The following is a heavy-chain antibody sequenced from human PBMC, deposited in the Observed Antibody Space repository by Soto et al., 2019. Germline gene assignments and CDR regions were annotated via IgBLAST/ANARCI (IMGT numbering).Heavy chain of an antibody. Sequence: QVQLVQSGAEVKKPGSSVKVSCKASGGTFSSYAISWVRQAPGQGLEWMGGIIHIFGTANYAQKFQGRVTITADESTRTAYMELSSLRSEDTAVYYCASATASEIVVVPGGMDVWGQGTTVTVSS. CDR2: IIHIFGTA. D-gene: IGHD2-2*01. CDR3: ASATASEIVVVPGGMDV. CDR1: GGTFSSYA. V-gene: IGHV1-69*01. J-gene: IGHJ6*02.